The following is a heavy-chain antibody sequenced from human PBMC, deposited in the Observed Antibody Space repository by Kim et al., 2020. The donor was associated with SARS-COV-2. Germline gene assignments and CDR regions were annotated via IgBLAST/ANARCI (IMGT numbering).Heavy chain of an antibody. CDR2: INHSGST. D-gene: IGHD2-15*01. Sequence: SETLSLTCAVYGGSFSGYYWSWIRQPPGKGLEWIGEINHSGSTNYNPSLKSRVTISVDTSKNQFSLKLSSVTAADTAVYYCARGRVPYSAGAYYFDYWGQGTLVTVSS. J-gene: IGHJ4*02. CDR1: GGSFSGYY. V-gene: IGHV4-34*01. CDR3: ARGRVPYSAGAYYFDY.